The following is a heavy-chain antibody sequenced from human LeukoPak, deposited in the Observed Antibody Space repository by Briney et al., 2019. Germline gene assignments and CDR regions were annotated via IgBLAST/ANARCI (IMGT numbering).Heavy chain of an antibody. CDR3: VRDSGGYSSVWYDAFDV. V-gene: IGHV3-7*01. Sequence: GGSLRLSCAASGFTFSGYWMIWVRQAPGKGLEWVAIIKQDGSVKYYVDSVSGRFTISRDNAKNLLYLQMNSLRDEDTAVYYCVRDSGGYSSVWYDAFDVWGRGTKVTVSS. CDR1: GFTFSGYW. D-gene: IGHD6-19*01. CDR2: IKQDGSVK. J-gene: IGHJ3*01.